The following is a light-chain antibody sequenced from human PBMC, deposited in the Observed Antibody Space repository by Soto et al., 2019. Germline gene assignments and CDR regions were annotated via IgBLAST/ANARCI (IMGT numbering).Light chain of an antibody. V-gene: IGKV1-9*01. Sequence: DIHLTQSPSFLSASVGDRVTVTCWASQDISTYLAWFQQKPGKAPQLLVYPASTLQGGVPSRFSGRGSGTEFSLTISSLQPEDCATYYCQQLRTYPYTFGQGTKLDIK. J-gene: IGKJ2*01. CDR1: QDISTY. CDR3: QQLRTYPYT. CDR2: PAS.